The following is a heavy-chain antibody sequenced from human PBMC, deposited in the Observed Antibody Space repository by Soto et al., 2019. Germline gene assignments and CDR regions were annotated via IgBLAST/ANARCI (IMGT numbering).Heavy chain of an antibody. J-gene: IGHJ4*02. D-gene: IGHD2-2*01. Sequence: SETLSLTCAVYGGSFSGYYWSWIRQPPGKGLEWIGEINHSGSTNYNPSLKSRVTISVDTSKNQFSLKLSSVTAADTAVYYCARGDCSSTSCYVFDYWGQGTLVTVS. CDR1: GGSFSGYY. V-gene: IGHV4-34*01. CDR3: ARGDCSSTSCYVFDY. CDR2: INHSGST.